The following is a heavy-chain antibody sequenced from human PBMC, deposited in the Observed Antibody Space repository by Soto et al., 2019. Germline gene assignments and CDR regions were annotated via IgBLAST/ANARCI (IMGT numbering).Heavy chain of an antibody. CDR3: AKDPNGAYVGAFDG. V-gene: IGHV3-23*01. CDR1: GLTFSKYA. D-gene: IGHD4-17*01. J-gene: IGHJ3*01. CDR2: ITGGGGGT. Sequence: EVQLLESGGGLVQPGGSLRLSCAGSGLTFSKYAMVWVRQSPGKGLEWVSAITGGGGGTYYADSVRGRFSISRDNSKNPLYLQMNSLRAEDTALYYSAKDPNGAYVGAFDGWGPGTMVTVAS.